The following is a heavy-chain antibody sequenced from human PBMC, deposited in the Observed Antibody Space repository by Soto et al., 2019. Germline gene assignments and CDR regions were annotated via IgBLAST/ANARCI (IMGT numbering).Heavy chain of an antibody. D-gene: IGHD2-2*01. CDR1: GGSFCGYH. J-gene: IGHJ4*02. CDR2: INHSGIT. V-gene: IGHV4-34*01. CDR3: ATGHCSSTSCAEY. Sequence: QVQLQQWGAGLLKPSETLSLTCAVYGGSFCGYHWSWIRQSPGKGLEWIGEINHSGITNYNPSLKRRVTISLDTSKNQFSLKLNSVTAADTARYYCATGHCSSTSCAEYWGQGTLVTVSS.